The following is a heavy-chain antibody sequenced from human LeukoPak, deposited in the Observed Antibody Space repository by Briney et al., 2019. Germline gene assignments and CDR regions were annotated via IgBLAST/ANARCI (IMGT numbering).Heavy chain of an antibody. D-gene: IGHD1-26*01. V-gene: IGHV3-21*04. CDR1: AFTFSSYS. CDR2: ISSSGSYI. CDR3: AKTGSYRGWYFDY. J-gene: IGHJ4*02. Sequence: GGSLRLSCAASAFTFSSYSMNWVRQAPGKGLEWVSSISSSGSYIYYADSVKGRFTISRDNAKNSLYLQMNSLRAEDTAVYYCAKTGSYRGWYFDYWGQGTLVTVSS.